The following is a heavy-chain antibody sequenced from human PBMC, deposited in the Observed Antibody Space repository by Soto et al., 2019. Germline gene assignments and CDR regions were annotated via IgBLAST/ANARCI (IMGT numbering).Heavy chain of an antibody. Sequence: ASVKVSCKDSGYTFTSYAMHWVRQAPGQRLEWMGWINAGNGNTKYSQKLQGRVTMTTDTSTSTAYMELRSLRSDDTAVYYCAREGAIFGVVIINWHGMDVWGQGTTVTVSS. CDR2: INAGNGNT. CDR3: AREGAIFGVVIINWHGMDV. CDR1: GYTFTSYA. V-gene: IGHV1-3*01. J-gene: IGHJ6*02. D-gene: IGHD3-3*01.